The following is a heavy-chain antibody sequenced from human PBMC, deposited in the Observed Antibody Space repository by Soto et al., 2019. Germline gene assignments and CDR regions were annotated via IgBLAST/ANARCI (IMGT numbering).Heavy chain of an antibody. V-gene: IGHV3-48*03. J-gene: IGHJ4*02. CDR3: VREGGSLAFDS. D-gene: IGHD1-1*01. Sequence: EVQLVASGGDLVPPGGSLRLSCAVSGLTFSTDEMNWVRQAPGKGLEWLAYISYTSTTIKYADSVKGRFAVSRDNAKKSLSLPMNNLRVEDTAIYYCVREGGSLAFDSWGQGTLVTVSS. CDR2: ISYTSTTI. CDR1: GLTFSTDE.